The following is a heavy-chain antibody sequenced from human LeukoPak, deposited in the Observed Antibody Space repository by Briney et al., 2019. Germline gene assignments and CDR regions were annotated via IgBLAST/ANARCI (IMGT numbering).Heavy chain of an antibody. V-gene: IGHV4-39*07. J-gene: IGHJ5*02. Sequence: SETLSLTCTVSGASISSSSYYWGWIRQPPGKGLEWIGSIYYSGSTYYNPSLKSRVTISVDTSKNQFSLKLSSVTAADTAVYYCARDLRARGFDPWGQGTLVTVSS. CDR1: GASISSSSYY. CDR2: IYYSGST. D-gene: IGHD3-9*01. CDR3: ARDLRARGFDP.